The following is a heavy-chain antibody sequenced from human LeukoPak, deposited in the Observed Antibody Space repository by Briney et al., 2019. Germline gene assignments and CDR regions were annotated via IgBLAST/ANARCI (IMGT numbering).Heavy chain of an antibody. D-gene: IGHD6-13*01. CDR1: GFTVGSKY. CDR3: ARDPQSSQQLVSY. V-gene: IGHV3-53*01. Sequence: GGSLRLSYAASGFTVGSKYMTWVRQVPGKGLEWVSVIYSDGSTYYADSVKGRFTISRDNSKNTLYLQMNSLRAEDTAVYYCARDPQSSQQLVSYWGQGTLVTVSS. CDR2: IYSDGST. J-gene: IGHJ4*02.